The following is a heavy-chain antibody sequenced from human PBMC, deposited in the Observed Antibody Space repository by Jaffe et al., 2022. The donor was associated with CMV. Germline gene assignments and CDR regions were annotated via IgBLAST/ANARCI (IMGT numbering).Heavy chain of an antibody. CDR3: ARDSPLPWFGEGLDV. D-gene: IGHD3-10*01. CDR2: IKRDGSEK. J-gene: IGHJ6*02. CDR1: GFNFGSYP. V-gene: IGHV3-7*01. Sequence: EGQLVESGGDLVRPGGSLRLSCVASGFNFGSYPMTWVRQAPGKGLEWVANIKRDGSEKQYVDSVKGRFIISRDNAGNSLYLQMNSLRLEDTGTYYCARDSPLPWFGEGLDVWGQGTTVIVSS.